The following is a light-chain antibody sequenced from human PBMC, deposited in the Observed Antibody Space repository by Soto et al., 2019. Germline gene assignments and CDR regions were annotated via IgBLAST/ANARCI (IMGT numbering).Light chain of an antibody. Sequence: QSVLTQPPSASGSPGQSVTISCTGTSSDVGGYNYVSWYQHHPGKAPKLMIYEVSKRPSGVPDRFSGSKSGNTASLTVSGLQAEDEAEYYCSSYVGSKTLVFDGGTKLTVL. V-gene: IGLV2-8*01. J-gene: IGLJ2*01. CDR3: SSYVGSKTLV. CDR2: EVS. CDR1: SSDVGGYNY.